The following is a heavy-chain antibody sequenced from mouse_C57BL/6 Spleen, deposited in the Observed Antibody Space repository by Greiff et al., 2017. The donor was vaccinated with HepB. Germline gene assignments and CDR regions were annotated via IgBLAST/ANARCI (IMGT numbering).Heavy chain of an antibody. CDR3: ALGGEDFDY. CDR1: GFTFSDYG. J-gene: IGHJ2*01. D-gene: IGHD3-1*01. Sequence: EVKVVESGGGLVKPGGSLKLSCAASGFTFSDYGMHWVRRAPEKGLEWVAYISSGSSTIYYADTVKGRFTISRDNAKNTLFLQMTSLRSEDTAMYYCALGGEDFDYWGQGTTLTVSS. V-gene: IGHV5-17*01. CDR2: ISSGSSTI.